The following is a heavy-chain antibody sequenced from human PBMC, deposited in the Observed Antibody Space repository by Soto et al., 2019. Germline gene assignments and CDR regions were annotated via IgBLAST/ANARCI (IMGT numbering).Heavy chain of an antibody. V-gene: IGHV1-8*01. Sequence: QVQLVQSGAELKKPGASVKVSCKASGYTFTTFNINWVRQASGQGLEWMGWMDPNSGNTGYAQKFQDRISLTRDNSITTAYMQLGSLTSDDTAVYFCLRYGGAATYWGQGTQVTVSS. CDR1: GYTFTTFN. J-gene: IGHJ4*02. CDR2: MDPNSGNT. D-gene: IGHD3-16*01. CDR3: LRYGGAATY.